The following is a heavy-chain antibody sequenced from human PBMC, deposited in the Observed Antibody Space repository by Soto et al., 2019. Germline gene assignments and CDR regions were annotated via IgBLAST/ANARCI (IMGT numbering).Heavy chain of an antibody. Sequence: GGSLRLSCAASGFTFSSYWMHWVRQAPGKGLVWVSRINSDGSSTSYADSVKGRFTISRDNAKNTLYLQMNSLRAEDTAVYYCAGEDIVVVPAATAIAEAGTHYYYYYGMDVWGQGTTVTVSS. CDR1: GFTFSSYW. CDR2: INSDGSST. V-gene: IGHV3-74*01. CDR3: AGEDIVVVPAATAIAEAGTHYYYYYGMDV. J-gene: IGHJ6*02. D-gene: IGHD2-2*01.